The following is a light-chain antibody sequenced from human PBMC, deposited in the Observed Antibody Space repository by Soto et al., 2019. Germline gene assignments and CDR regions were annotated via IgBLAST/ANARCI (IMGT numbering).Light chain of an antibody. CDR3: CSYAGSSSYV. Sequence: QSALTQPRSVSGSPGQSVTISCTGTISDIGGYNYVSWYQQHPGKAPKLMIYTVTKRPSGVPDRFSGSKSDNTASLTISGLQADDEADYYCCSYAGSSSYVFGTGTKVTVL. CDR1: ISDIGGYNY. V-gene: IGLV2-11*01. CDR2: TVT. J-gene: IGLJ1*01.